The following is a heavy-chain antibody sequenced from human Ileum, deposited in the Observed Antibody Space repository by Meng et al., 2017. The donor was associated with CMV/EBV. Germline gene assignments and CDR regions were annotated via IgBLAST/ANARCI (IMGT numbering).Heavy chain of an antibody. Sequence: VSGGSISSSNWWSWVRQPPGKGLEWMGEIYHSGSTNYNPSLKSRVTISVDKSKNQFSLKLSSVTAADTAVYYCARASIVGARLLDYWGQGTLVTVSS. CDR1: GGSISSSNW. D-gene: IGHD1-26*01. J-gene: IGHJ4*02. CDR2: IYHSGST. V-gene: IGHV4-4*02. CDR3: ARASIVGARLLDY.